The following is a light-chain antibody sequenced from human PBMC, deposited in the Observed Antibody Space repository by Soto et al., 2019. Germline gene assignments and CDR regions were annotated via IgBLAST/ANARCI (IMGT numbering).Light chain of an antibody. V-gene: IGLV1-40*01. CDR3: HSDDSSLSGCVV. CDR1: SSNIGAGYD. Sequence: QSVLTQPPSVSGAPGQRVTISCTGSSSNIGAGYDVHWYQQLPGTAPKLLIYCNSNRPSGVPYRFSGSKSGTSASLAITGLQAEDEAYYYCHSDDSSLSGCVVFGGGTTVTVL. CDR2: CNS. J-gene: IGLJ2*01.